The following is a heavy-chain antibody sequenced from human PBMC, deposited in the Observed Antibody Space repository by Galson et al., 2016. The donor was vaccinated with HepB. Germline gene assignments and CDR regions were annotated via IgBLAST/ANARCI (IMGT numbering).Heavy chain of an antibody. CDR3: AREADFYDSTGYFPPLAS. CDR1: GFTFSRYN. D-gene: IGHD3-22*01. CDR2: ISISGSTV. V-gene: IGHV3-48*03. J-gene: IGHJ5*02. Sequence: SLRLSCAGSGFTFSRYNMNWVRQAPGKGLEWLADISISGSTVYYADSVKGRFTISRDNDKNSVYLQMDSLRDEDTAVYYCAREADFYDSTGYFPPLASWGQGILVTVSS.